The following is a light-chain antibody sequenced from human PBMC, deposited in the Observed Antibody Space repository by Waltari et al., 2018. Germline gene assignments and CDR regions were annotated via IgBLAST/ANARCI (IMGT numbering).Light chain of an antibody. V-gene: IGKV3-15*01. CDR1: QSVSSN. Sequence: EIVMTQSPATLSVSPGERATLSCRASQSVSSNLAWYQQKPGQAPRLLIYGASTRATGIPARFSGSGSGTEFTLTISSLQPDDFATYWCQQYNIYSPQAFGQGTKVEVK. J-gene: IGKJ1*01. CDR3: QQYNIYSPQA. CDR2: GAS.